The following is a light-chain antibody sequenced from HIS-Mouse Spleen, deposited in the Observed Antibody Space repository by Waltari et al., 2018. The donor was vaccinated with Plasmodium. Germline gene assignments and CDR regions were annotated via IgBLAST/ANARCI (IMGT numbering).Light chain of an antibody. Sequence: DIQMNQSPSSLSASVGARVTITCRARQSISSYLNWYQQKPGKAPKLLIYAASSLQSGVPSRFSGTGSGTDFTLTISSLQPEDFATYFCQQSYSTWTFGQGTKVEIK. CDR3: QQSYSTWT. CDR1: QSISSY. V-gene: IGKV1-39*01. CDR2: AAS. J-gene: IGKJ1*01.